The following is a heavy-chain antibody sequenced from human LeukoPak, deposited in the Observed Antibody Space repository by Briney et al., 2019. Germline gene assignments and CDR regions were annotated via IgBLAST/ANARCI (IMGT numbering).Heavy chain of an antibody. CDR1: CFTFSRYS. V-gene: IGHV3-21*01. J-gene: IGHJ4*02. CDR3: DVYGSGNVGGY. CDR2: ISSSSTYT. Sequence: GSLRLSCAASCFTFSRYSMNGVRQAPGKGLEWVSSISSSSTYTYYADSVKGRFTISRDNAKNSLYLQMNSLRAEDTAVYYCDVYGSGNVGGYWGQGTLVTVSS. D-gene: IGHD3-10*01.